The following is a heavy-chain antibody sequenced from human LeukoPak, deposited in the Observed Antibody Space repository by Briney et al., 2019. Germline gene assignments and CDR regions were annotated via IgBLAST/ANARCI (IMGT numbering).Heavy chain of an antibody. CDR1: GFTVSSNY. V-gene: IGHV3-66*01. Sequence: PGGSLRLSCAASGFTVSSNYMSWVRQAPGKGLEWVSVIYSGGSTYYADSVKGRFTISRDNSKNTLYLQMNSLRAEDTAVYYCAREGYYCDSSGYFHGHFDYWGQGTLVTVSS. D-gene: IGHD3-22*01. CDR3: AREGYYCDSSGYFHGHFDY. J-gene: IGHJ4*02. CDR2: IYSGGST.